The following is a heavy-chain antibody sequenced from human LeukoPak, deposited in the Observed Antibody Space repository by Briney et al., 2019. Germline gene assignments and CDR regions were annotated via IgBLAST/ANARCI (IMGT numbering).Heavy chain of an antibody. Sequence: ASVKVSCKASGYTFTGYYMHWVRQAPGQGLEWMGWINPNSGGTNYAQKFQGRVTMTRDTSISTAYMELSRLRSDDTAVYYCARVEYYDSSGYRNWGQGTLVTVSS. CDR3: ARVEYYDSSGYRN. D-gene: IGHD3-22*01. CDR1: GYTFTGYY. CDR2: INPNSGGT. V-gene: IGHV1-2*02. J-gene: IGHJ4*02.